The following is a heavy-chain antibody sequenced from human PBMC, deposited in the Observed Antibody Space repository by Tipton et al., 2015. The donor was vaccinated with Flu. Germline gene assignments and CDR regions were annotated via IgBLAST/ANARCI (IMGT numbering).Heavy chain of an antibody. Sequence: TLSLTCTVSNDSISTSYWSWIRQSPGKGLEWIGYLYYSGSTIYNPSLKSRVTISVDTSKNQFSLNLSSVTAADTAMYYCATTPPGTGGYHRDWGQGTLVTVSS. CDR1: NDSISTSY. J-gene: IGHJ4*02. V-gene: IGHV4-59*08. CDR3: ATTPPGTGGYHRD. D-gene: IGHD2-8*02. CDR2: LYYSGST.